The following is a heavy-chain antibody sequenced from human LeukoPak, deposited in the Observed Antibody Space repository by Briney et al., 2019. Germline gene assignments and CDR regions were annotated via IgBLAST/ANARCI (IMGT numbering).Heavy chain of an antibody. CDR1: GYTFTSYG. V-gene: IGHV1-18*01. CDR3: ARDPPTSGGEDAFDI. D-gene: IGHD3-16*01. J-gene: IGHJ3*02. Sequence: ASVKVSCKASGYTFTSYGISWVRQAPGQGLEWMGWISAYNGNTNYAQKFQGRVTITADESTSTAYMELSSLRSEDTAVYYCARDPPTSGGEDAFDIWGQGTMVTVSS. CDR2: ISAYNGNT.